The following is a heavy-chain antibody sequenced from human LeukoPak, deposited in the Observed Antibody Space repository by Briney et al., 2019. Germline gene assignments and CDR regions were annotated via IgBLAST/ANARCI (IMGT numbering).Heavy chain of an antibody. D-gene: IGHD3-22*01. CDR1: GFTFSGDG. J-gene: IGHJ4*02. Sequence: GGSLRLSCAASGFTFSGDGMHWVRQAPGKGLEWVAAIWYDGSNKYYADSVKGRFTISRDNSKNTLYLQMNSLRAEDTALYYCARGQEYYYDSSAYSKFDYWGQGTLVTVSS. V-gene: IGHV3-33*08. CDR2: IWYDGSNK. CDR3: ARGQEYYYDSSAYSKFDY.